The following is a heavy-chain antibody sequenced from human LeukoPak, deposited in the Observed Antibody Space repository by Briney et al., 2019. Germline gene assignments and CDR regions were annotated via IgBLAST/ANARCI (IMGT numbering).Heavy chain of an antibody. CDR1: GGSISSGDYY. D-gene: IGHD3-22*01. Sequence: SETLSLTCTVSGGSISSGDYYWSWIRQPPGKGLEWIGYIYYSGSTNYNPSLKSRVTISVDTSKNQFSLKLSSVTAADTAVYYCARGTLDSSGYYRGDYFDYWGQGTLVTVSS. CDR3: ARGTLDSSGYYRGDYFDY. J-gene: IGHJ4*02. CDR2: IYYSGST. V-gene: IGHV4-61*08.